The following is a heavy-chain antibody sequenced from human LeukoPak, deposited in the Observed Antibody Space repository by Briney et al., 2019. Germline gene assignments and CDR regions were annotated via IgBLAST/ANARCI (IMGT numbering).Heavy chain of an antibody. CDR2: ISAYNGNT. V-gene: IGHV1-18*01. Sequence: AAGKVSCKASGYTFTGCGISWVRHAPGQGLEWMGWISAYNGNTNYAQNLQGRVTMTTDTSTSTAYMELRSLRSDDTAVYYWAREGPYCSSTSCHLQNWFDPWGQGTLVTVSS. D-gene: IGHD2-2*01. J-gene: IGHJ5*02. CDR1: GYTFTGCG. CDR3: AREGPYCSSTSCHLQNWFDP.